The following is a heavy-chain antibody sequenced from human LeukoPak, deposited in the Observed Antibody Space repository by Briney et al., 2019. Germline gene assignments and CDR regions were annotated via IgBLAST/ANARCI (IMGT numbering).Heavy chain of an antibody. Sequence: ASVKVSCKASGGTFSSYAISWVRQAPGQGLEWMGRIIPILGIANYAQKFQGRVTITADKSTSTAYMELSSLRSEDTAVYYCAREVVDTAMVLDYWGQGTLATVSS. CDR3: AREVVDTAMVLDY. CDR2: IIPILGIA. V-gene: IGHV1-69*04. CDR1: GGTFSSYA. J-gene: IGHJ4*02. D-gene: IGHD5-18*01.